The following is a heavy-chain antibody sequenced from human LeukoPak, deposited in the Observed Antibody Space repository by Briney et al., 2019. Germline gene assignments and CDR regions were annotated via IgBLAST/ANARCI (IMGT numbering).Heavy chain of an antibody. CDR3: ATVPARRRPYYYYGMDV. J-gene: IGHJ6*02. CDR1: GYTLTELS. V-gene: IGHV1-24*01. Sequence: ASVKVSCKVSGYTLTELSMHCVRQAPGKALEWMGGFDPEDGETIYAQKFQGGVTMTEDTSTDTAYMELSSLRSEDTAVYYCATVPARRRPYYYYGMDVWGQGTTVTVSS. D-gene: IGHD2-2*01. CDR2: FDPEDGET.